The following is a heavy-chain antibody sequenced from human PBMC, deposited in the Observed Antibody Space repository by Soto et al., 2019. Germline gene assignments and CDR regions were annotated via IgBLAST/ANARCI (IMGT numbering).Heavy chain of an antibody. Sequence: PWETLSVTCTGWGGSIGRYYWSWIRKSAGKGLEWIGRIYATGTTDYNPSLKSRVMMSVDTSKKQFSLKLRSVTAADTAVYYCVRDGTKTLRDWFDPRGQRISVTVSS. D-gene: IGHD1-1*01. V-gene: IGHV4-4*07. J-gene: IGHJ5*02. CDR3: VRDGTKTLRDWFDP. CDR2: IYATGTT. CDR1: GGSIGRYY.